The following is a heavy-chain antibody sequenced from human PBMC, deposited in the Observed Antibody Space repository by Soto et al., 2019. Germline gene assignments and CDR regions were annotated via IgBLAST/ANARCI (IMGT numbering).Heavy chain of an antibody. CDR3: ARRDSGGFYRVFDS. CDR1: GGSLSTNP. Sequence: QVQLVQSGTEVKKPGSSVKVSCKASGGSLSTNPISWVRQAPGQGLEWMGGTGSGTGPGNHAQKFQGSLTVTADKSTSTVYMELTNHSSENTDVYYCARRDSGGFYRVFDSWGQGTLVTVSS. CDR2: TGSGTGPG. V-gene: IGHV1-69*06. J-gene: IGHJ4*02. D-gene: IGHD2-15*01.